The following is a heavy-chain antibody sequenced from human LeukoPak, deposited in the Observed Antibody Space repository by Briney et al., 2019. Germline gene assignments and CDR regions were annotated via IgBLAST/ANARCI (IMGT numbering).Heavy chain of an antibody. V-gene: IGHV4-59*01. CDR3: ARDATTPGAFDI. Sequence: SETLSLTCTVSGGSISSYYWSWIRQPPGKGLEWIGYIYYSGSTNYNPSLKGRVTISVDTSKNQFSLKLSSVTAADTAVYYCARDATTPGAFDIWGQGTMVTVSS. D-gene: IGHD5-24*01. CDR2: IYYSGST. CDR1: GGSISSYY. J-gene: IGHJ3*02.